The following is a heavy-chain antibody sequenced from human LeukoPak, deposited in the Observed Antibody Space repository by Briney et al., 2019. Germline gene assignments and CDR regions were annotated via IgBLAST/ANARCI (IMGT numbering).Heavy chain of an antibody. Sequence: PGGSLRLSCAASGFTFSSYGMHWVRQAPGKGLEWVAVIWYDGSNKYYADSVKGRFTISRDNSKNTLYLQMNSLRAEDTAVYYCARDADYYASGSYPDYWGQGTLVTVSS. CDR3: ARDADYYASGSYPDY. D-gene: IGHD3-10*01. CDR2: IWYDGSNK. J-gene: IGHJ4*02. V-gene: IGHV3-33*01. CDR1: GFTFSSYG.